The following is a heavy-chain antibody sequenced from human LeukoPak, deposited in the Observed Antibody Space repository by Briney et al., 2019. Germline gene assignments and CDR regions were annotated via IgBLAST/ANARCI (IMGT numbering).Heavy chain of an antibody. J-gene: IGHJ5*02. Sequence: ASVKVSCKASGYTFTSYDINWVRQATGQGLEWMGWMNPNSGNTGYAQKFQGRVTMTRNTSISTAYMELSSLRSEDTAVYYCVKGQGHCSSISCYADWFDPWGQGTLVTVSS. CDR1: GYTFTSYD. CDR3: VKGQGHCSSISCYADWFDP. D-gene: IGHD2-2*01. CDR2: MNPNSGNT. V-gene: IGHV1-8*01.